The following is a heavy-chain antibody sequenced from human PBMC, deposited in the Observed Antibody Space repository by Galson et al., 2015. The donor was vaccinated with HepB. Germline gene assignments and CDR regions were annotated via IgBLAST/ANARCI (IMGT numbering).Heavy chain of an antibody. CDR1: GYSFTSYW. CDR2: IYPGDSDT. J-gene: IGHJ4*02. Sequence: QSGAEVKKPGESLKISCKGSGYSFTSYWIGWVRQMPGKGLEWMGIIYPGDSDTRYSPSFQGQVTISADKSISTAYLQWSSLKASDTAMYYCARLGRQTTVTTLLDYWGQGTLVTVSS. D-gene: IGHD4-17*01. CDR3: ARLGRQTTVTTLLDY. V-gene: IGHV5-51*01.